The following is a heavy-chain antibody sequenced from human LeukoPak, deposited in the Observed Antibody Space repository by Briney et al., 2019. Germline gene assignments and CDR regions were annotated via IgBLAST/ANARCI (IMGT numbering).Heavy chain of an antibody. J-gene: IGHJ6*03. V-gene: IGHV4-4*07. D-gene: IGHD2-2*02. CDR2: IYTSGST. CDR1: GGSISSYY. CDR3: ARGSPTAGYCSSTSCYTGSLYYMDV. Sequence: PSETLSLTCTVSGGSISSYYWSWIRQPPGKGLEWIGRIYTSGSTNYNPSLKSRVTMSVDTSKNQFSLKLSSVTAADTAVYYCARGSPTAGYCSSTSCYTGSLYYMDVWGKGTTVTVSS.